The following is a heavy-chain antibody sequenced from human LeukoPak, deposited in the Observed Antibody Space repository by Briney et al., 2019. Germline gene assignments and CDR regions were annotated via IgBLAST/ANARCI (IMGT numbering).Heavy chain of an antibody. CDR1: GGSISSSSYY. CDR2: IYHSGST. V-gene: IGHV4-39*07. J-gene: IGHJ3*02. Sequence: SETLSLTCTVSGGSISSSSYYWGWIRQPPGKGLEWIGSIYHSGSTYYNPSLKSRVTISVDTSKNQFSLKLSSVTAADTAVYYCARDSGNYYSNAFDIWGQGTMVTVSS. CDR3: ARDSGNYYSNAFDI. D-gene: IGHD1-26*01.